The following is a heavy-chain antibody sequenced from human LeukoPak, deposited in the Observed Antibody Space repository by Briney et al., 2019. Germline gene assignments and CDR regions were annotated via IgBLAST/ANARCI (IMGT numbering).Heavy chain of an antibody. V-gene: IGHV3-23*01. D-gene: IGHD6-19*01. J-gene: IGHJ4*02. CDR2: ISGSGGST. CDR3: AKDQYSSGWFRFDY. CDR1: GFTFSSYA. Sequence: GGSLRLSCAASGFTFSSYAMSWVRQAPGKGLEWVSGISGSGGSTYYADSVKGRFTISRDNAKNTLYLQMNSLRAEDTAVYHCAKDQYSSGWFRFDYCGQGTLVTVSS.